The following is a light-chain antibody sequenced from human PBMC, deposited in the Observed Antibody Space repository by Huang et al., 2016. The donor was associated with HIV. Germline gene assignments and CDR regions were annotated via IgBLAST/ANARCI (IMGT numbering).Light chain of an antibody. CDR1: QSVSSN. V-gene: IGKV3-15*01. Sequence: EVVMTQSPATLSVSQGERATLSCRASQSVSSNLAWYQQTPGQAPRLLIHGASTRATGSPARFSGSGSGTEFTLTISSLQSEDFAVYYCQQYNNWPWTFGQGTKVEV. J-gene: IGKJ1*01. CDR2: GAS. CDR3: QQYNNWPWT.